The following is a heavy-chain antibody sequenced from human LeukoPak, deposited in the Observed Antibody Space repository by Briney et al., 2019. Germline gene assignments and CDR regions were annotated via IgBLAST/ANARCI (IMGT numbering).Heavy chain of an antibody. J-gene: IGHJ4*02. CDR2: INHSGST. CDR3: ARTRGGTRYSSSPPCDY. V-gene: IGHV4-39*07. D-gene: IGHD6-13*01. CDR1: GGSISSSSYY. Sequence: SETLSLTCTVSGGSISSSSYYWGWIRQPPGKGLEWSGEINHSGSTNYNPSLKSRVTISVDTSKNQFSLKLSSVTAADTAVYYCARTRGGTRYSSSPPCDYWGQGTLVTVSS.